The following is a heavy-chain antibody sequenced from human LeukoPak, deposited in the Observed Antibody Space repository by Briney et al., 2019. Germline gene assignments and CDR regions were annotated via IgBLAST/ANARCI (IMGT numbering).Heavy chain of an antibody. V-gene: IGHV3-49*04. J-gene: IGHJ4*02. CDR1: GFTFGDYA. Sequence: GGSLRLSCTASGFTFGDYAMSWVRQAPGKGLEWVGFIRSKAYGGTTEYAASVKGRFTISRDDSKGIAYLQMNSLKTEDTAVYYCTRPDLEWLYPRSPYYFDYWGQGTLVTVSS. CDR2: IRSKAYGGTT. CDR3: TRPDLEWLYPRSPYYFDY. D-gene: IGHD3-3*01.